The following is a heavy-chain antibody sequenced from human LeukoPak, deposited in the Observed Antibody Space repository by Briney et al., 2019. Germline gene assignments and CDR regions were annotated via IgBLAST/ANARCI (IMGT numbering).Heavy chain of an antibody. Sequence: SETLSLTCTVSGGSISSYYWTWIRQPAGKELEWIGRIYSSGTTNYNPSLKSRLTMSVDTSKNHFSPKLSSVTAADTAVYYCARDLSSIYSSTWYFDYWGQGMLVTVSS. V-gene: IGHV4-4*07. CDR3: ARDLSSIYSSTWYFDY. CDR1: GGSISSYY. CDR2: IYSSGTT. D-gene: IGHD2/OR15-2a*01. J-gene: IGHJ4*02.